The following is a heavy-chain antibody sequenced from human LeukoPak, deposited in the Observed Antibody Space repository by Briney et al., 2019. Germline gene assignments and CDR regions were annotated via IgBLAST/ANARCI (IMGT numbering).Heavy chain of an antibody. V-gene: IGHV4-4*02. D-gene: IGHD3-16*01. CDR1: GGSISSSNW. CDR2: SYHSGIT. CDR3: ARDLTGDDAFDI. J-gene: IGHJ3*02. Sequence: SGTLSLTCAVSGGSISSSNWWSWVRQPPGKGLEWMGESYHSGITNYNPSLKSRVTISVDKSKNQFSLKLSSVTAADTAVYYCARDLTGDDAFDIWGQGTMVTVSS.